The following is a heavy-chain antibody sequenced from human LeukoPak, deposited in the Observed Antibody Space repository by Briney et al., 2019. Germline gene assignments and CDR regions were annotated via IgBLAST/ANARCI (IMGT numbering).Heavy chain of an antibody. Sequence: ASVKVSCKASGGTFSSYAISWVRQAPGQGLEWRGGIIPIFGTANYAQKFQGRVTITADESTSTAYTELSSLRSEDTAVYYCAIVMVAATHPDYWGQGTMVSVSS. V-gene: IGHV1-69*01. CDR3: AIVMVAATHPDY. D-gene: IGHD2-15*01. J-gene: IGHJ4*02. CDR1: GGTFSSYA. CDR2: IIPIFGTA.